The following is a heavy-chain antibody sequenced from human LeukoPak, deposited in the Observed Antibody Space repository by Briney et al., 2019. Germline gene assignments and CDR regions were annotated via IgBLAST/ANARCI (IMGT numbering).Heavy chain of an antibody. CDR3: ARDLGYSAYATVRGYAVDI. D-gene: IGHD5-12*01. J-gene: IGHJ3*02. V-gene: IGHV3-33*01. Sequence: GGSLRLSCAASGFTFSRFGMHWVRQAPGKGLEWVAVIWYDGSNKYYADSVKGRFTISRDISQNTLYLQMNSLRAEDTAVYYCARDLGYSAYATVRGYAVDIWGQGTMVTVSS. CDR2: IWYDGSNK. CDR1: GFTFSRFG.